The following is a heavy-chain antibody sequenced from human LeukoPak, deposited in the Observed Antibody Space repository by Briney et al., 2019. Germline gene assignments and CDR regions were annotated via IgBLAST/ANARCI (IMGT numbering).Heavy chain of an antibody. CDR1: GGTFSSYA. CDR3: ARRGGSSSGNYYYYYMDV. D-gene: IGHD6-6*01. Sequence: SVKVSCKASGGTFSSYAISWARQAPGQGLEWMGGIIPIFGTANYAQKFQGRVTITADESMSTAYMELSSLRSEDTAVYYCARRGGSSSGNYYYYYMDVWGKGTTVTVSS. J-gene: IGHJ6*03. V-gene: IGHV1-69*01. CDR2: IIPIFGTA.